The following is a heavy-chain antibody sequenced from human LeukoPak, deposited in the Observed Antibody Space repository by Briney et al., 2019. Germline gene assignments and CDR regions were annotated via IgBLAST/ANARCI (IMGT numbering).Heavy chain of an antibody. CDR2: IWFDGGRT. Sequence: GGSLRLSCAASGFTFRSYGMHWVRQAPAKGLEWVTVIWFDGGRTDYLDSVKGRFTISRDNSKSTLFLQMNSLRAEDSAIYYCARGTADGRDGYNNVFDYWGQGTLVTVSS. D-gene: IGHD4-4*01. CDR1: GFTFRSYG. J-gene: IGHJ4*02. CDR3: ARGTADGRDGYNNVFDY. V-gene: IGHV3-33*01.